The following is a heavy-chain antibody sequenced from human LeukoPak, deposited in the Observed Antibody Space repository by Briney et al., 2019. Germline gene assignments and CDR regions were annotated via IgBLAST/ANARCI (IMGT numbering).Heavy chain of an antibody. D-gene: IGHD3-10*01. CDR1: GFTFSTSS. V-gene: IGHV3-21*01. CDR2: ISSSSSYI. Sequence: GGSLGLSCAASGFTFSTSSMNWVRQAPGKGLEWISSISSSSSYIYYADSVKGRFTISRDNAKNSLYLQMNSLRADDTAVYYCARAGGRGHFDYWGQGTLVPVSS. CDR3: ARAGGRGHFDY. J-gene: IGHJ4*02.